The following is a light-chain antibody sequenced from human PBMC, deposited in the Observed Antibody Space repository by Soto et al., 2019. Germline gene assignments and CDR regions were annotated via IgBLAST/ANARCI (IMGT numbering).Light chain of an antibody. CDR3: QQYSEWPPLYT. J-gene: IGKJ2*01. CDR2: GAS. Sequence: EVVLTQSPATLSVSPGDGAILSCRASQNINIDLAWYQQKPGQPPRLLISGASARAAGVPARFSGSGSGTEFSLTISSLQSEDFAGYYCQQYSEWPPLYTFGQGTKVDIK. CDR1: QNINID. V-gene: IGKV3-15*01.